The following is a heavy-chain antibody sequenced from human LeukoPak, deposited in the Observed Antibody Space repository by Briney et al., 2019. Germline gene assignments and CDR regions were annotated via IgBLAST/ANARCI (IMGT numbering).Heavy chain of an antibody. CDR3: AKATSIGYSYFDY. V-gene: IGHV3-23*01. CDR2: ISGSGGTT. CDR1: GFAFSSYG. J-gene: IGHJ4*02. Sequence: GGSLRLSCAASGFAFSSYGMSWVRQVPGKGLEWVSGISGSGGTTHYADSVKGRFTISRDNSKNTLFLQMNSLRAGDTAGFYCAKATSIGYSYFDYWGQGTLVTVSS. D-gene: IGHD3-22*01.